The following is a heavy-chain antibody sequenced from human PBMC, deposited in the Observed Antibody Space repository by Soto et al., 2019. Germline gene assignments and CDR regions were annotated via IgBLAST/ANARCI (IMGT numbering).Heavy chain of an antibody. CDR3: ERTMPTTIFSGRGYYYYYGMDV. J-gene: IGHJ6*02. Sequence: AETLSLTCTVSGGSISSSGYYWGWIRQPPGKGLGWIGSSCYSWITYYNPSRKSRVTISVDTSKNQFSLKLSSVTAADTAVYYCERTMPTTIFSGRGYYYYYGMDVWGQGTTVTVSS. CDR2: SCYSWIT. D-gene: IGHD3-3*02. CDR1: GGSISSSGYY. V-gene: IGHV4-39*01.